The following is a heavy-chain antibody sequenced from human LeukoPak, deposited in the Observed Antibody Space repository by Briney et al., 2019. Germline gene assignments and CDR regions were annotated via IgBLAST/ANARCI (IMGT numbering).Heavy chain of an antibody. CDR2: IHHDGTT. J-gene: IGHJ4*02. CDR3: ARVFDTTMGPFDY. D-gene: IGHD5-18*01. Sequence: SETLSLTCGVSGHSLSSDYYWGWIRQPPGKRLEWIGTIHHDGTTYDNPSFKSRVAISVDTSKNQFSLKVKSVTAADTAVYYCARVFDTTMGPFDYWGQGTLVTVSS. CDR1: GHSLSSDYY. V-gene: IGHV4-38-2*01.